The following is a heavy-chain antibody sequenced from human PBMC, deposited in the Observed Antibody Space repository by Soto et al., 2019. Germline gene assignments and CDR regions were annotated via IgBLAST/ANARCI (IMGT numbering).Heavy chain of an antibody. Sequence: SVKVSCKASGGTFSSYAISWVRQAPGQGLEWMGGIIPIFGTANYAQKFQGRVTITADESTSTAYMELSSLRSEDTAVYYCARDQGYYDSSGSGYFDYWGQGTLVTVSS. J-gene: IGHJ4*02. CDR3: ARDQGYYDSSGSGYFDY. CDR1: GGTFSSYA. V-gene: IGHV1-69*13. D-gene: IGHD3-22*01. CDR2: IIPIFGTA.